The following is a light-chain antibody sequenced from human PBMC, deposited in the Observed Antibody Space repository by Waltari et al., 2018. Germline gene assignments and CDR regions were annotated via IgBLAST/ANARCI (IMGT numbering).Light chain of an antibody. CDR3: QQYYSTPLT. J-gene: IGKJ4*01. Sequence: DIVMTQSPDSLAVSLGERATLNCKSSQSVLYSSANKNYLNWYQQKPGQPPKLLIYWASTRESGVPDRISGAGSGTDFTLTISSLQSEDVAVYYCQQYYSTPLTFGGGTKVEIK. V-gene: IGKV4-1*01. CDR2: WAS. CDR1: QSVLYSSANKNY.